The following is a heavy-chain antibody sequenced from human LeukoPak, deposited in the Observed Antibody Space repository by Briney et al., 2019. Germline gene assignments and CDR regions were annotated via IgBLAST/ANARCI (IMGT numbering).Heavy chain of an antibody. Sequence: GGSLRLSCAASGFTFSSYSMNWIRQAPGKGLEWLSFISHSDSSVYYADSVRGRFTISRDDAKNLLFLQTNSLRAEDTAVYYCAREGPVTTDYWGQGTLVTVSS. CDR2: ISHSDSSV. CDR1: GFTFSSYS. J-gene: IGHJ4*02. CDR3: AREGPVTTDY. D-gene: IGHD4-17*01. V-gene: IGHV3-48*04.